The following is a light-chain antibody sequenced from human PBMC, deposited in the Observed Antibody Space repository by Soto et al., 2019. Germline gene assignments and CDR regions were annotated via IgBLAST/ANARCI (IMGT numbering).Light chain of an antibody. CDR3: QQRRSWPPLT. CDR2: DAS. Sequence: EIVLTQSPVTLSLSPGERATLSCRASQSVNTYLGWYQQKPGQAPRLLIYDASTRATGTPARFSGSGSGTDFTLTISSLEPEDVAVYYCQQRRSWPPLTFGGGTRVEI. CDR1: QSVNTY. V-gene: IGKV3-11*01. J-gene: IGKJ4*01.